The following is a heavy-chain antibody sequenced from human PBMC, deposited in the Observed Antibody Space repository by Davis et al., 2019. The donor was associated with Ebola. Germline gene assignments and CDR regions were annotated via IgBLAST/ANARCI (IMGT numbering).Heavy chain of an antibody. Sequence: ASVKVSCKASGYTFTSYAMHWVRQAPGQRLEWMGWINAGNGNTKYSQKFQGRVTITRDTSASTAYMELSSLRSDDTAVYYCARNIVPGSWFDPWGQGTLVTVSS. V-gene: IGHV1-3*01. D-gene: IGHD2-8*01. CDR1: GYTFTSYA. CDR2: INAGNGNT. CDR3: ARNIVPGSWFDP. J-gene: IGHJ5*02.